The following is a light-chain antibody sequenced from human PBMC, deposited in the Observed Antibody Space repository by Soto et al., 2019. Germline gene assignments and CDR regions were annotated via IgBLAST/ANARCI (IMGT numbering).Light chain of an antibody. Sequence: DIQMTQSPSSMSASVGDRITISCRASQSINTYLNWYQQKPGKAPQLLIYGASSLPSGVPSRFSGSGSGTDFTLTITSLQPEDFATYHCQQSYSGLTFGGGTKVEVE. J-gene: IGKJ4*01. CDR2: GAS. CDR1: QSINTY. CDR3: QQSYSGLT. V-gene: IGKV1-39*01.